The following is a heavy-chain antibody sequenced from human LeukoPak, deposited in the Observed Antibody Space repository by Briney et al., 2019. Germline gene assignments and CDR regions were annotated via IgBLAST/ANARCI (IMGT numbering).Heavy chain of an antibody. J-gene: IGHJ5*02. CDR2: INHSGST. CDR3: ARGSRGGYSYGLNWFDP. CDR1: GGSFSGYY. Sequence: TSETLSLTCAVYGGSFSGYYWSWIRQPPGKGLEWIGEINHSGSTNYNPSLKSRVTISVDTCKNQFSLKLSSVTAADTAVYYCARGSRGGYSYGLNWFDPWGQGTLVTVSS. V-gene: IGHV4-34*01. D-gene: IGHD5-18*01.